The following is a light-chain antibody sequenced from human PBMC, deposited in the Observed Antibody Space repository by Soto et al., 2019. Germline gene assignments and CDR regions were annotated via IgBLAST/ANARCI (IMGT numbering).Light chain of an antibody. J-gene: IGKJ4*01. V-gene: IGKV3-11*01. CDR3: QQRSNWPR. CDR1: QSVSSY. CDR2: DAS. Sequence: EIVLTQSPATLSLSPGERATLSCRASQSVSSYLAWYQQKPGQAPRLLIYDASNRATGIPARFSGSGSGTDFTITISLLEPEDFAVYYCQQRSNWPRFGGGTKVEIK.